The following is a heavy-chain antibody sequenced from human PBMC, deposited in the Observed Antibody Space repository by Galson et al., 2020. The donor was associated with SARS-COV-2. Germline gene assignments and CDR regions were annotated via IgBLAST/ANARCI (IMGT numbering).Heavy chain of an antibody. Sequence: GGSLRLSCAASGFTFSSYAMHWVRQAPGKGLEWVAVILYDGSNKYYADSVKGRFTISRDNSKNTLYLQMNSLRAEDTAVYYCARARGGSYYSGGDYWGQGTLVTVSS. CDR2: ILYDGSNK. CDR3: ARARGGSYYSGGDY. V-gene: IGHV3-30-3*01. CDR1: GFTFSSYA. D-gene: IGHD1-26*01. J-gene: IGHJ4*02.